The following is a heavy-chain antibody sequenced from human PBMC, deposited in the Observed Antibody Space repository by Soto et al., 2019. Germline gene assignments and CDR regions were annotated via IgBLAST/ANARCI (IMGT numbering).Heavy chain of an antibody. CDR3: ARYYDSSGPDL. V-gene: IGHV3-48*01. Sequence: VGSLRLSCAVSGFTFSTYNMVWVRQAPGKGLEWLSYIPSTSIPIYYANSVKGRFTISRDNAKNSLYLQMNSLRAEDTAVYYCARYYDSSGPDLWGRGTLVTVSS. CDR2: IPSTSIPI. CDR1: GFTFSTYN. J-gene: IGHJ2*01. D-gene: IGHD3-22*01.